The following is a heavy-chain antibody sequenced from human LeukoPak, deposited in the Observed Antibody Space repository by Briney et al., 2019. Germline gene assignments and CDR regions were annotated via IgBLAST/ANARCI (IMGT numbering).Heavy chain of an antibody. CDR1: GYTLTELS. Sequence: ASVKVSCKVSGYTLTELSMHWVRQAPGKGLEWMGGFNPEDGETIYAQKFQGRVTMTEDTSTDTAYMELSGLRSEDTAVYYCAPQDGYYYDSSGYLGYWGQGTLVTVSS. CDR2: FNPEDGET. D-gene: IGHD3-22*01. CDR3: APQDGYYYDSSGYLGY. V-gene: IGHV1-24*01. J-gene: IGHJ4*02.